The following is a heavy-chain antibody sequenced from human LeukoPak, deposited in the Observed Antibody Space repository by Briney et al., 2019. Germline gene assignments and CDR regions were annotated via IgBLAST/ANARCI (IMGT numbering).Heavy chain of an antibody. V-gene: IGHV3-21*01. CDR2: ISSSSSYI. D-gene: IGHD3-10*01. J-gene: IGHJ4*02. CDR3: ARVTMVRGDSGY. CDR1: GFTFSSYS. Sequence: GGSLRLSCAASGFTFSSYSKNWVRQAPGKGLEWVSSISSSSSYIYYADSVKGRFTISRDNAKNSLYLQMNSLRAEDTAVYYCARVTMVRGDSGYWGQGTLVTVSS.